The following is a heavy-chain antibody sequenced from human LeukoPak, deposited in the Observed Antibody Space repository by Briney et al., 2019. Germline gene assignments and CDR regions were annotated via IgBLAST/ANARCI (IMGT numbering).Heavy chain of an antibody. CDR2: ISYDGSNK. CDR1: GFTFSSYA. V-gene: IGHV3-30*04. CDR3: ANYGSGSYYSAFDI. Sequence: PGRSLRLSCAASGFTFSSYAMHWVRQAPGKGLEWVAVISYDGSNKYYADSVKGRFTISRDNSKNTLYLQMNSLRAEDTAVYYCANYGSGSYYSAFDIWGQGTMVTVSS. D-gene: IGHD3-10*01. J-gene: IGHJ3*02.